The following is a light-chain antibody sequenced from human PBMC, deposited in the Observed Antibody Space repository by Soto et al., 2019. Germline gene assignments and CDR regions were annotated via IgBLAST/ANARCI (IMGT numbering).Light chain of an antibody. CDR3: QKYNSAPLT. CDR1: QGIRNY. Sequence: DVQMTQAPSSLSASVGDRVTITCRASQGIRNYLAWYQQKPGKVPKLMIYAASILQSEDTSRFSGSGSGIDFTLTISRLQPVDVATYLCQKYNSAPLTFVGGTKVEIK. CDR2: AAS. J-gene: IGKJ4*01. V-gene: IGKV1-27*01.